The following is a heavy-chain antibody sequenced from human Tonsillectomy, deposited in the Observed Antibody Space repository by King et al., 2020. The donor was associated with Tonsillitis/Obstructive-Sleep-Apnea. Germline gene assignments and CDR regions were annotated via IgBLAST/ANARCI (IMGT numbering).Heavy chain of an antibody. J-gene: IGHJ6*03. V-gene: IGHV3-30*18. CDR2: ISYAGSNK. Sequence: VQLVESGGGVVQPGRSLRLSCAASGLTFTNYGMHWVRQAPGKGLEWSAFISYAGSNKYYADSVMGRFTISRDNSKNTLYLQMNSLRVEDTAVYYCAKDQYYYDSSGFADYMDVWGKGTAVTVSS. D-gene: IGHD3-22*01. CDR3: AKDQYYYDSSGFADYMDV. CDR1: GLTFTNYG.